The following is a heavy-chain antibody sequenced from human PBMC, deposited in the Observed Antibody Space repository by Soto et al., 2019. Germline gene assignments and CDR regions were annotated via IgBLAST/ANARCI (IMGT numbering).Heavy chain of an antibody. Sequence: QLQLQESGPGLVKPSETLSLTCTVSGGSISSSSYYWGWIRQPPGKGLEWIGSIYYSGSTYYNPSLKSRVTISVDTSKNQFSLKLSSVTAADTAVYYCARHREYGAYTGEHYFDYWGQGTLVTVSS. D-gene: IGHD3-10*01. CDR1: GGSISSSSYY. V-gene: IGHV4-39*01. CDR2: IYYSGST. CDR3: ARHREYGAYTGEHYFDY. J-gene: IGHJ4*02.